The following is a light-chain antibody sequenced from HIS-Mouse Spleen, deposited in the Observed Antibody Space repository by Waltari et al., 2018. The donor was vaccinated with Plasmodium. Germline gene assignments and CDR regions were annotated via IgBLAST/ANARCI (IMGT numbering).Light chain of an antibody. CDR1: SDINVGSYN. CDR3: MIWPSNASGV. CDR2: SYSDPDK. Sequence: QPVLTQPPSSSASPGESARLTCTLPSDINVGSYNIYWYQKQQGSPPRYLRYSYSDPDKGQGSGVPSRFSGSKDASANTGILLISGLQSEDEADYYCMIWPSNASGVFGGGTKLTVL. V-gene: IGLV5-37*01. J-gene: IGLJ3*02.